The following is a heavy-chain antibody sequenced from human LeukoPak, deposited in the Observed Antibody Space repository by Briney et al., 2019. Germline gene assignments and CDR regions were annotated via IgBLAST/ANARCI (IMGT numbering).Heavy chain of an antibody. CDR1: GFTVSTNY. D-gene: IGHD6-19*01. CDR3: AKDKSRITVTNWDY. CDR2: MYSTGST. V-gene: IGHV3-53*01. Sequence: GGSQRLSCAASGFTVSTNYMSWVRQAPGKGLEWVSVMYSTGSTFYADSVKGRFTISRDNSKSTLYLQMNSLRAEDTAIYYCAKDKSRITVTNWDYWGQGTLVTVSS. J-gene: IGHJ4*02.